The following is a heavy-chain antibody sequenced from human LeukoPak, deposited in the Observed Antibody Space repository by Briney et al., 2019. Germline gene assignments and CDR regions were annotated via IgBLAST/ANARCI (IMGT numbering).Heavy chain of an antibody. V-gene: IGHV4-39*07. D-gene: IGHD6-13*01. CDR2: INHSGST. Sequence: SETLSLTCTVSGGSISSGDYYWSWIRRPPGRGLEWIGEINHSGSTNYNPSLKSRVTISVDTSKNQFSLKLSSVTAADTAVYYCARGRFSSSWYGSGRAVYYFDYWGQGTLVTVSS. J-gene: IGHJ4*02. CDR3: ARGRFSSSWYGSGRAVYYFDY. CDR1: GGSISSGDYY.